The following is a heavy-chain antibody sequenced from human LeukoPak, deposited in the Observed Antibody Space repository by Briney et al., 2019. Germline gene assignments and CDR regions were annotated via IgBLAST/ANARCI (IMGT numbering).Heavy chain of an antibody. CDR2: INEDGSKK. J-gene: IGHJ4*02. V-gene: IGHV3-7*01. Sequence: GGSLRLSCAASGFTFTNYWMSWVRQPPGKGLEWLANINEDGSKKYYVDSVKGRFTISRDNAKNSLYLQMNSLRAEDTAVYYCARDGRDGYIDYWGQGTLVTVSS. D-gene: IGHD5-24*01. CDR1: GFTFTNYW. CDR3: ARDGRDGYIDY.